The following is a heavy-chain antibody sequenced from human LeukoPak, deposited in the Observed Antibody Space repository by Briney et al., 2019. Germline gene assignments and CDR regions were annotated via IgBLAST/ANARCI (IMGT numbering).Heavy chain of an antibody. D-gene: IGHD3-10*01. J-gene: IGHJ3*02. CDR1: GYTLTELS. V-gene: IGHV1-24*01. Sequence: ASVKVSCKVSGYTLTELSMHWVRQAPGKGLEWMGGFDPEDGETIYAQKFQGRVTMTEDTSTDTAYMELSSLRSEDTAVYYCATDDRFGGWGAFDIWGQGTMVTVSS. CDR3: ATDDRFGGWGAFDI. CDR2: FDPEDGET.